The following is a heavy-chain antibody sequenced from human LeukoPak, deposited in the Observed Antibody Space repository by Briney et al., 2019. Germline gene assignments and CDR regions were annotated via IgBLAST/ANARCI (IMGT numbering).Heavy chain of an antibody. J-gene: IGHJ4*02. CDR3: ARAYCSSTSCYPDY. D-gene: IGHD2-2*01. V-gene: IGHV1-69*04. Sequence: ASVKVSCMASGGTFSSYAISWVRQAPGQGLEWMGRVIPILGIANYAQKFQGRVTITADKSTSTAYMELSSLRSEDTAVYYCARAYCSSTSCYPDYWGQGTLVTVSS. CDR2: VIPILGIA. CDR1: GGTFSSYA.